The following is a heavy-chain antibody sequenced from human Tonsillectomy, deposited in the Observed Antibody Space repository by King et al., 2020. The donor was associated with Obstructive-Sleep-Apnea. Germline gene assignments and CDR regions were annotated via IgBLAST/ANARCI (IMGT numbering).Heavy chain of an antibody. J-gene: IGHJ5*02. CDR1: GYSFTSYW. V-gene: IGHV5-51*01. CDR3: ARGAMVRGVTNWFDP. CDR2: IYPGDSDT. D-gene: IGHD3-10*01. Sequence: QLVQSGAEVKKPGESLKISCKGSGYSFTSYWIGWVRQMPGKGLEWRGIIYPGDSDTRYSPSFQGQVTISADKAISTAYLQWSSLKPSDTAMYYCARGAMVRGVTNWFDPWGQGTLVTVSS.